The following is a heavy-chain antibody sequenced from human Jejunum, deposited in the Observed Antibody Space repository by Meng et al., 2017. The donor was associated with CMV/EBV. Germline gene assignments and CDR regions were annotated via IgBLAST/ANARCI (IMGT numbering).Heavy chain of an antibody. V-gene: IGHV3-53*01. CDR2: TYTGGST. CDR3: ARNYRGSGSYGTHGMDV. D-gene: IGHD3-10*01. J-gene: IGHJ6*02. CDR1: VTNSF. Sequence: VTNSFMIWVRQPPGKGLAWVSVTYTGGSTFYSDSVKGRFPVSRDNAKNSLYLQMNGLRAEDTALYYCARNYRGSGSYGTHGMDVWGQGTTVTVSS.